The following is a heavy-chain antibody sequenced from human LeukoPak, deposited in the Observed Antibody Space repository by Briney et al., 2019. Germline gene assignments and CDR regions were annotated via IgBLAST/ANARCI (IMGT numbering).Heavy chain of an antibody. CDR1: GFTFSTYS. CDR3: ARNILFAFDI. D-gene: IGHD2/OR15-2a*01. Sequence: GGSLRLSCAASGFTFSTYSMNWVRQAPGKGLEWVSSIFNSSNYIYYADSVKGRFTISRDNAKSSLYLQMNSLRAEDTAVYYCARNILFAFDIWGQGTMVTVSS. J-gene: IGHJ3*02. V-gene: IGHV3-21*01. CDR2: IFNSSNYI.